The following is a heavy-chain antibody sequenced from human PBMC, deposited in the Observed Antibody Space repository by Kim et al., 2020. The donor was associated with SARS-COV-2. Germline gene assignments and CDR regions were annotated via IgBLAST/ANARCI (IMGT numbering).Heavy chain of an antibody. CDR3: ARVGLPYYGIDY. J-gene: IGHJ4*02. CDR1: GYTFTSYD. D-gene: IGHD3-3*01. Sequence: ASVKVSCKASGYTFTSYDINWVRQATGQGLEWMGWMNPNSGNTGYAQKFQGRVTMTRNTSISTAYMELSSLRSEDTAVYYCARVGLPYYGIDYWGQGTLVTVSS. V-gene: IGHV1-8*01. CDR2: MNPNSGNT.